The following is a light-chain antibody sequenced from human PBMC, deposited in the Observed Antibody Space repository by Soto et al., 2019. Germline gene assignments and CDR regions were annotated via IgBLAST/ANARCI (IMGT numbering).Light chain of an antibody. J-gene: IGKJ1*01. V-gene: IGKV3-15*01. Sequence: SGMTQSAAALSVTKGERATLSCRASQSVSSNLAWYQQKPGQAPRVLIYAASTRATGIPDRFSGSGSGTEFTLTISSLHSEDFGVYYCQQYDNWWTFGHGTNVDI. CDR3: QQYDNWWT. CDR1: QSVSSN. CDR2: AAS.